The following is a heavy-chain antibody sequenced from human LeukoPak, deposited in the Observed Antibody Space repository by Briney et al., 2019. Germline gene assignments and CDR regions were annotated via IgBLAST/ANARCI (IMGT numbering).Heavy chain of an antibody. D-gene: IGHD1-26*01. J-gene: IGHJ4*02. CDR1: GGSISSGGYY. CDR3: ARSGSYYGAGFDY. CDR2: IHYSGST. V-gene: IGHV4-61*08. Sequence: SETLSLTCTVSGGSISSGGYYWSWIRQHAGKGLEWIGYIHYSGSTNYNPSLKSRVTISVDTSKNQFSLKLSSVTAADTAVYYCARSGSYYGAGFDYWGQGTLVTVSS.